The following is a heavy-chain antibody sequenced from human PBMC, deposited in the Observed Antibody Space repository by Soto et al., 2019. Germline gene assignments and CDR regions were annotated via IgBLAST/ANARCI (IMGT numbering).Heavy chain of an antibody. D-gene: IGHD5-18*01. CDR2: ISRNAETI. CDR3: ARGSRGYNYASAPFFDY. V-gene: IGHV3-48*03. Sequence: EVQLVDSGGGLVQPGVSLRLSCVASGFTFNSYEMNWVRQAPGKGLEWVSYISRNAETIHYADSVKGRFSISRDNAKNSLYLQMNSLRAEDTAVYLCARGSRGYNYASAPFFDYWGQGNRVIVSS. J-gene: IGHJ4*01. CDR1: GFTFNSYE.